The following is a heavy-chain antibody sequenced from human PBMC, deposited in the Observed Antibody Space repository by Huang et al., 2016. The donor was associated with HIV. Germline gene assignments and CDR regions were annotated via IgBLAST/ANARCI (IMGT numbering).Heavy chain of an antibody. V-gene: IGHV4-39*01. J-gene: IGHJ3*02. CDR3: ARHFSYYDSSGYTPWDAFDI. CDR2: IYDSGST. D-gene: IGHD3-22*01. CDR1: GGSITSSSYY. Sequence: QLQLQGSGPGLVKPSETLSLTCTVSGGSITSSSYYWGWIRQPPGTGLEWVGSIYDSGSTDYNPSLKIRVTVSVDTSKNQFSLKLSSVTAADTAVYYCARHFSYYDSSGYTPWDAFDIWGQGTMVTVSS.